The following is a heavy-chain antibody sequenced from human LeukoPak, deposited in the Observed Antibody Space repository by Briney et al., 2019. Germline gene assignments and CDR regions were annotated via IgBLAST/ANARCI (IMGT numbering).Heavy chain of an antibody. Sequence: SETLSLTCTVSGGSISDFYWSWIRQRAGKGLEWIGRIHSSGVITYNPSLKSRVTMSLDTSKKQFSLKVTSVTAADTAVYYCARGGAPEDWGQGTLVTVSS. V-gene: IGHV4-4*07. CDR1: GGSISDFY. CDR2: IHSSGVI. CDR3: ARGGAPED. J-gene: IGHJ4*02.